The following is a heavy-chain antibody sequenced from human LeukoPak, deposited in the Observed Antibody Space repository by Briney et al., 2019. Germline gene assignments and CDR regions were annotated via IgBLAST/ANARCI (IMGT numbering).Heavy chain of an antibody. D-gene: IGHD2-2*01. J-gene: IGHJ5*02. CDR3: ARDSSTSDIPWGNWFDP. V-gene: IGHV4-59*01. Sequence: PSETLSLTCTVSGGSTSSYYWSWIRQPPWKGLEWIGYIYYSGSTNYNPSLRSRVTISEDTSKNQFSLKLISVTAADTAVYYCARDSSTSDIPWGNWFDPWGQGTLVTVSS. CDR2: IYYSGST. CDR1: GGSTSSYY.